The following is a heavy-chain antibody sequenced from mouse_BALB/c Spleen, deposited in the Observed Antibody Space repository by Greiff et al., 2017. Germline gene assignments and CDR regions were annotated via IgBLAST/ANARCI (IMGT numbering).Heavy chain of an antibody. CDR1: GYTFTSYV. CDR2: INPYNDGT. V-gene: IGHV1-14*01. CDR3: AGTHYDGYYSWFAY. D-gene: IGHD2-3*01. Sequence: LVESGPELVKPGASVKMSCKASGYTFTSYVMHWVKQKPGQGLEWIGYINPYNDGTKYNEKFKGKATLTSDKSSSTAYMELSSLTSEDSAVYYCAGTHYDGYYSWFAYWGQGTLGTGSA. J-gene: IGHJ3*01.